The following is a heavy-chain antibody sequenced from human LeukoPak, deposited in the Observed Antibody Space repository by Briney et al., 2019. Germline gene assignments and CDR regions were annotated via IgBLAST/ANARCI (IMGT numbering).Heavy chain of an antibody. CDR2: INPNSGGT. V-gene: IGHV1-2*02. J-gene: IGHJ4*02. CDR1: GYTFTDYY. Sequence: ASVKVSCKASGYTFTDYYMHWVRQAPGQGLEWMGWINPNSGGTKYEEKFQGRVTMNRDTSISIVYMEVSRLRFDATAVYTCVRKSERCNSTSCPNKPFDYWGQGTLVTVSS. CDR3: VRKSERCNSTSCPNKPFDY. D-gene: IGHD2-2*01.